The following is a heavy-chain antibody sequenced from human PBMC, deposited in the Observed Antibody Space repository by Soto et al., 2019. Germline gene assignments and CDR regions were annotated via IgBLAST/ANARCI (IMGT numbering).Heavy chain of an antibody. V-gene: IGHV1-18*04. CDR3: ARVSSSIVVDPDYGMDV. J-gene: IGHJ6*02. CDR2: ISGKNGNT. CDR1: GYTFISHG. Sequence: QVQLVQSGVEVKKPGASVKVSCKASGYTFISHGISWVRQAPGQGLEWMGWISGKNGNTNYAQKLQGRVTLTTDTSTSTAYMELRSLRSDDTAVYYCARVSSSIVVDPDYGMDVGGQGTTVTVSS. D-gene: IGHD2-15*01.